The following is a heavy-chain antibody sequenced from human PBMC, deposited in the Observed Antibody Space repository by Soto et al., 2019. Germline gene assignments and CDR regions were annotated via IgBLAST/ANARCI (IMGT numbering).Heavy chain of an antibody. CDR2: IYYSGTT. CDR3: ARLGGSYAVPHFDY. V-gene: IGHV4-59*08. Sequence: EILSLTCTVSGGSVNHYCCRWMRQPPGKGLEWMGYIYYSGTTTNYNPSLKSRVTLSVDTSKNQFSLKLSSVTAADTAVYYCARLGGSYAVPHFDYWGQGTLVTVSS. CDR1: GGSVNHYC. D-gene: IGHD1-26*01. J-gene: IGHJ4*02.